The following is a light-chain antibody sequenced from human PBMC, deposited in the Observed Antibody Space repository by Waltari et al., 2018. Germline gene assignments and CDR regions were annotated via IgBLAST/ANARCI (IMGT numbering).Light chain of an antibody. Sequence: EIVLTQSPGTLSLSLGERATVSCRASQSVSRALAWYQQKPGQAPRLLIYGASTSATGIPDRFSGSGSGTEFSLTISRLEPDEFAVYYCQHYLRLPVTFGQGTTVEI. V-gene: IGKV3-20*01. J-gene: IGKJ1*01. CDR2: GAS. CDR1: QSVSRA. CDR3: QHYLRLPVT.